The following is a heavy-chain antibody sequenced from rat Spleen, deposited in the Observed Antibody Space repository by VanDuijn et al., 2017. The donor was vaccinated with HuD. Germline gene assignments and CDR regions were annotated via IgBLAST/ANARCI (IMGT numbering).Heavy chain of an antibody. J-gene: IGHJ2*01. D-gene: IGHD1-9*01. Sequence: EGQLVESGGGLVQPGNSLKLSCAASGFTFSDYAMAWVRQSPKKGLEWVATIIYDGSSTYYIDSVKGRFTISRDNAKSTQYLQMDSLRSEDTSTYYCATGRYHGYTSWYFDYWGQGVMVTVSS. V-gene: IGHV5S10*01. CDR1: GFTFSDYA. CDR3: ATGRYHGYTSWYFDY. CDR2: IIYDGSST.